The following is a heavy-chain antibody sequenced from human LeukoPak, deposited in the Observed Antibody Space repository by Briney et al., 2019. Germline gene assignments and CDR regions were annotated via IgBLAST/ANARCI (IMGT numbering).Heavy chain of an antibody. CDR2: IKSDGSST. CDR3: ARGLVRVYSSSPRPFDI. Sequence: GASLRLSCAASGFTISTYWMDWVCQAPGKGLLCVSHIKSDGSSTNYADPVMGRFTISRDNAKNTLYLHMNSLRADDTAVDYCARGLVRVYSSSPRPFDIWGQGTMVTVST. D-gene: IGHD6-19*01. V-gene: IGHV3-74*01. CDR1: GFTISTYW. J-gene: IGHJ3*02.